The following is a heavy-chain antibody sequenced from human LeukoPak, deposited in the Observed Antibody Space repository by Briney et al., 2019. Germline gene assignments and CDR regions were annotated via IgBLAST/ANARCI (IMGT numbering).Heavy chain of an antibody. CDR1: GGSFSGYY. CDR3: ARHRWQPLYYMDV. V-gene: IGHV4-34*01. CDR2: INHSGST. Sequence: PSETLSLTCAVYGGSFSGYYWSWIRQPPGKGLEWIGEINHSGSTNYNPSLKSRVTISVDTSKNQFSLKLSSVTAADTAVYYCARHRWQPLYYMDVWGKGTTVTISS. J-gene: IGHJ6*03. D-gene: IGHD2-15*01.